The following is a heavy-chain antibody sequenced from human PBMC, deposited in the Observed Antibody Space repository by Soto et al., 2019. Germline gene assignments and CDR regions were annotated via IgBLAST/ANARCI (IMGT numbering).Heavy chain of an antibody. CDR3: ARAMVRGVIYYYYYGMDV. J-gene: IGHJ6*02. V-gene: IGHV4-4*02. Sequence: SETLSLTCAVSGGSISSSNWWSWVRQPPGKGLEWIGEIYHSGSTNYNPSLKSRVTISVDKSKNQFYLKLSPMTAADSAVFYCARAMVRGVIYYYYYGMDVWGQGTTVT. CDR1: GGSISSSNW. CDR2: IYHSGST. D-gene: IGHD3-10*01.